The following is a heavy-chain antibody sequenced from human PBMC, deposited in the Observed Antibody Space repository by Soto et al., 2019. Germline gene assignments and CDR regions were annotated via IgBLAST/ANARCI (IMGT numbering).Heavy chain of an antibody. V-gene: IGHV1-69*01. CDR2: IIPSFGTA. Sequence: QVQLVQSGAEVKKPGSSVKVSCKASGGTFSSYAISWVRQAPGQGLEWMGVIIPSFGTANYAQKFHGRVTITADESTSTADMEVSSMRCEDTAVDYCARPSGHMSGGYFDYWGQGTLVTVSS. CDR1: GGTFSSYA. D-gene: IGHD1-26*01. CDR3: ARPSGHMSGGYFDY. J-gene: IGHJ4*02.